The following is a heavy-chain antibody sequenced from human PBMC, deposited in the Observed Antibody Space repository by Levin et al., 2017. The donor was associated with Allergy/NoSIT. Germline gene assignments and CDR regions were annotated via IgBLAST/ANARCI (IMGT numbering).Heavy chain of an antibody. Sequence: GESLKISCAASGFTFSDYYMSWIRQAPGKGLEWVSYISSSGSTIYYADSVKGRFTISRDNAKNSLYLQMNSLRAEDTAVYYCARDQTPGEPSTLTRDYYYDGMDVWGQGTTVTVSS. J-gene: IGHJ6*02. CDR1: GFTFSDYY. CDR3: ARDQTPGEPSTLTRDYYYDGMDV. V-gene: IGHV3-11*01. CDR2: ISSSGSTI. D-gene: IGHD7-27*01.